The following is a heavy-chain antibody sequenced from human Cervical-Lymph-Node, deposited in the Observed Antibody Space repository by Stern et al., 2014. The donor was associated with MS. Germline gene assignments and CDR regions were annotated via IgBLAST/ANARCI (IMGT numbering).Heavy chain of an antibody. CDR2: IHYAGTT. D-gene: IGHD2-21*02. V-gene: IGHV4-30-4*01. Sequence: VQLVESGPVLVKPSQTLSLTCTVSGGSISSEDNYWTWIRQHPGKGLEWIGYIHYAGTTYYDPSLKSRVTISLDRSKNQFSLKMKSVTAADTAVYFCAVTPGTNWFDPWGQGTLVTVSS. CDR1: GGSISSEDNY. J-gene: IGHJ5*02. CDR3: AVTPGTNWFDP.